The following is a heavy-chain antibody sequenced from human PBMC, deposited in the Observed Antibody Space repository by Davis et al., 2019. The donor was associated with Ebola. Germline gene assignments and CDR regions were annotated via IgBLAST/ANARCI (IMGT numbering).Heavy chain of an antibody. J-gene: IGHJ4*02. CDR2: IGIGGDT. V-gene: IGHV3-13*01. D-gene: IGHD6-13*01. CDR1: GFTFSSYD. Sequence: PGGSLRLSCAASGFTFSSYDMHWARQATGKGLEWVSAIGIGGDTHYPGSVKGRFTISRENAKNSLYLQMNSLRAGDTAVYYCARVSSSSWPFFESWGQGTLVTVSS. CDR3: ARVSSSSWPFFES.